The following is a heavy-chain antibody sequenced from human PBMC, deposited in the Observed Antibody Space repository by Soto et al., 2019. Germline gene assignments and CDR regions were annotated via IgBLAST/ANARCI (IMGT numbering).Heavy chain of an antibody. V-gene: IGHV1-18*04. D-gene: IGHD2-15*01. CDR1: GYTFRSHG. CDR2: ISANNGNT. CDR3: ARGGGYCSGGNCYSLDY. Sequence: QAQLVQSGAEVKKPGASVKVSCKASGYTFRSHGITWVRQAPGQGLEWMGWISANNGNTNYARKLQGRVTMTTDTSKSTAYMELRSLKSDDTAVYYCARGGGYCSGGNCYSLDYWGQGTLVSVSS. J-gene: IGHJ4*02.